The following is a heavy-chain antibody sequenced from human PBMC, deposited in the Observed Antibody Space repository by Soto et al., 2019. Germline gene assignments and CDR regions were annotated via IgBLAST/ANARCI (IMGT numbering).Heavy chain of an antibody. CDR3: SRAGHVDY. CDR2: INEGGSEK. J-gene: IGHJ4*02. CDR1: GFTFSGYW. Sequence: PGGSLRLSCVGSGFTFSGYWMTWVRQAPGKGLEWVANINEGGSEKSYVDSVKGRFTISRDNARNSLYLQMNSLRAEDAAVYYCSRAGHVDYCAQRTLVTVSS. V-gene: IGHV3-7*04.